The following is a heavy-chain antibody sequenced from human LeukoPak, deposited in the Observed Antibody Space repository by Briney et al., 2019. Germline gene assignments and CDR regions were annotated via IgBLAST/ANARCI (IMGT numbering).Heavy chain of an antibody. V-gene: IGHV3-30-3*01. D-gene: IGHD3-22*01. J-gene: IGHJ4*02. CDR3: ARGRHVSGYYDSFDY. Sequence: GGSLRLSCAASGFAFSSYAMHWVRQAPGKGLEWVAVISYDGSNKYYADSVKGRFTISRDNSKNTLYLQMNSLRAEDTAVYYCARGRHVSGYYDSFDYWGQGTLVTVSS. CDR1: GFAFSSYA. CDR2: ISYDGSNK.